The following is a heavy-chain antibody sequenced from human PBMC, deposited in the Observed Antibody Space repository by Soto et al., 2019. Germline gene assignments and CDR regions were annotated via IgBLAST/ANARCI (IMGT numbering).Heavy chain of an antibody. J-gene: IGHJ4*02. D-gene: IGHD6-13*01. CDR2: INPSTGST. CDR1: RYIFTSFH. Sequence: ASVKVSCKASRYIFTSFHMHWVREAPGQGLEWMGVINPSTGSTSYEQKFRGRVTMTRDTSTSTVYMVLSSLRSEDTAVYYCARIAAAGLTYFDFWGQGTPVTV. CDR3: ARIAAAGLTYFDF. V-gene: IGHV1-46*01.